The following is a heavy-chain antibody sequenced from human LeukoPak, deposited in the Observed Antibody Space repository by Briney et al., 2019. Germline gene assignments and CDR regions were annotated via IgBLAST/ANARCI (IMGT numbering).Heavy chain of an antibody. CDR1: GFTFSSYA. D-gene: IGHD4-17*01. CDR2: ISYDGSNK. J-gene: IGHJ4*02. CDR3: ARDKPFHDYGHFCLWY. V-gene: IGHV3-30-3*01. Sequence: PGGSLRLSCAASGFTFSSYAMRWVRQAPGKGLEWVAVISYDGSNKYYADCVKGRFTISRDNSKTTLYLQMNSLRAEDTAVYYCARDKPFHDYGHFCLWYWGQGTLVTVSS.